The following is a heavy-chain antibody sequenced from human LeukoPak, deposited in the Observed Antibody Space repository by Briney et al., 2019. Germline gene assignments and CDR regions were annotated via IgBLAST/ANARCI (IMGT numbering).Heavy chain of an antibody. D-gene: IGHD6-13*01. J-gene: IGHJ4*02. CDR2: ISGSIGST. CDR1: GFTFSTYA. Sequence: GGSLRLSCAASGFTFSTYAMSWVRQAPGEGLGWVSAISGSIGSTYYADSVKGRFTISRDNSKNTLYLQMNSLRAEETAVYYCAKGPCIAAAGCYFDYWGQGTLVTVSS. CDR3: AKGPCIAAAGCYFDY. V-gene: IGHV3-23*01.